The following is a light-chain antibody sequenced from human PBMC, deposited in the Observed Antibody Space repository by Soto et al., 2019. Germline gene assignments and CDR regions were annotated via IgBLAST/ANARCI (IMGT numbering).Light chain of an antibody. CDR3: QPYNSYSGDT. Sequence: DIQMTQSPSTLSASVGDRVTITCRASQSISSWLAWYQQKPGKAPKLLIYKASSLESGVPSRFSGSGSGTEFTLTISSLQPDDFATYYCQPYNSYSGDTCGQGTKLEIK. CDR1: QSISSW. V-gene: IGKV1-5*03. J-gene: IGKJ2*01. CDR2: KAS.